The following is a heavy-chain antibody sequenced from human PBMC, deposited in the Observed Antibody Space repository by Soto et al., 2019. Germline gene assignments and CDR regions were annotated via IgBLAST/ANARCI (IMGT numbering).Heavy chain of an antibody. J-gene: IGHJ6*02. D-gene: IGHD2-21*02. CDR1: GGSISSYY. CDR3: ARDLWGYCGTDCYPLDV. Sequence: TSETLSLTCTVSGGSISSYYWSWIRQPPGKGLEWIGYIYYSVSTNYNPSLKSRVTISVDRSKNQFSLKLNSVTAADTAVYYCARDLWGYCGTDCYPLDVWGQGTTVTVSS. CDR2: IYYSVST. V-gene: IGHV4-59*01.